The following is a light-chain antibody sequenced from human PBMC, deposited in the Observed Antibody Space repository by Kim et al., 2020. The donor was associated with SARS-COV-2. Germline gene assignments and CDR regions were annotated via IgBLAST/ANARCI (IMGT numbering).Light chain of an antibody. CDR1: SLRTYY. J-gene: IGLJ1*01. Sequence: SSALTQDPAVSVALGQTVRITCQGDSLRTYYASWYKQKPGQAPVLVIYGENNRPSGIPDRFSGSSSGNTASLTITGAQAEDEADYFCNSRDSSGNSYFFGTGTKVTVL. CDR2: GEN. V-gene: IGLV3-19*01. CDR3: NSRDSSGNSYF.